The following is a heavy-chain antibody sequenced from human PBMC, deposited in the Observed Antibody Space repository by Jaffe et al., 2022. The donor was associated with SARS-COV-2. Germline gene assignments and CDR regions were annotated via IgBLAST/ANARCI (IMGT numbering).Heavy chain of an antibody. CDR2: IRSKAYGGTT. CDR1: GFTFGDYA. J-gene: IGHJ4*02. CDR3: TRSSSWYSSALGFDY. V-gene: IGHV3-49*04. D-gene: IGHD6-13*01. Sequence: EVQLVESGGGLVQPGRSLRLSCTASGFTFGDYAMSWVRQAPGKGLEWVGFIRSKAYGGTTEYAASVKGRFTISRDDSKSIAYLQMNSLKTEDTAVYYCTRSSSWYSSALGFDYWGQGTLVTVSS.